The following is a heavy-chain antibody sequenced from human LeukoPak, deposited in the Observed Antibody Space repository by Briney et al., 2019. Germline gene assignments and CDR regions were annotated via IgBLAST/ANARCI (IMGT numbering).Heavy chain of an antibody. V-gene: IGHV1-2*02. CDR1: GYTFTGYY. Sequence: ASVKVSCKASGYTFTGYYMHWVRQAPGQGLEWMGWINPNSGGTNYAQKFQGRVIMTRDTSISTAYMELSRLRSDDTAVYYCTRAVGQLVPPPATNYYYYMDVWGKGTTVTVSS. CDR2: INPNSGGT. CDR3: TRAVGQLVPPPATNYYYYMDV. J-gene: IGHJ6*03. D-gene: IGHD6-6*01.